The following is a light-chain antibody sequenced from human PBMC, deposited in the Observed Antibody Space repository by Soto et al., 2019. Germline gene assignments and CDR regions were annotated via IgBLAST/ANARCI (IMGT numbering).Light chain of an antibody. CDR3: QQYYSPPWT. CDR2: WAS. V-gene: IGKV4-1*01. Sequence: DIVMTQSPDSLAVSLGERATINCKSSQSVLYTSNNKNYLSWYQQKPGQPPKLLIYWASTRESGVPARFSGSGSGTDFTLTISNLQAEDVGVYYCQQYYSPPWTFGQGTKVDIK. CDR1: QSVLYTSNNKNY. J-gene: IGKJ1*01.